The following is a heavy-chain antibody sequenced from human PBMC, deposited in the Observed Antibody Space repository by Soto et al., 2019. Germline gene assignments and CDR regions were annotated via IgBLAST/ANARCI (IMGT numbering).Heavy chain of an antibody. CDR3: AFRRVDYAAF. V-gene: IGHV3-53*01. J-gene: IGHJ4*01. Sequence: LRHSCAASEFTVTNNEMSWVRQAPGKGLEWVSILYSGGNTYYADSVEGRFTISRDGSKNTLYLHMNSLRAEDTAVYYCAFRRVDYAAFWGHVTL. CDR2: LYSGGNT. CDR1: EFTVTNNE. D-gene: IGHD2-2*01.